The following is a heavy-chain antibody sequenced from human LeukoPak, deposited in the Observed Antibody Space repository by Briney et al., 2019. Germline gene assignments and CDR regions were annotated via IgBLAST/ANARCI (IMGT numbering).Heavy chain of an antibody. J-gene: IGHJ6*03. CDR1: GGSISSYY. CDR2: IYYSGST. CDR3: ARTYYDYAWGSYRSYYYYMDV. V-gene: IGHV4-59*01. D-gene: IGHD3-16*02. Sequence: KPSETLSLTCTVSGGSISSYYWSWLRQPPGKGLEWIGYIYYSGSTNYNPSLKSRVTISVDTSKNQFSLKLSSVTAADTAVYYCARTYYDYAWGSYRSYYYYMDVWGKGTTVTVSS.